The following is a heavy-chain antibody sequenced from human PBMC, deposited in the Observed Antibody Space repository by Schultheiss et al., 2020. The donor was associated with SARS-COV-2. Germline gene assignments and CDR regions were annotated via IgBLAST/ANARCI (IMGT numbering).Heavy chain of an antibody. CDR2: ISGSGGST. CDR3: AKDQAATCSGGSCYSGSPDD. Sequence: GGSLRLSCAASGFTFSSYAMSWVRQAPGKGLEWVSAISGSGGSTYYADSVKGRFTISRDNSKNTLYLQMNSLRAEDTAVYYCAKDQAATCSGGSCYSGSPDDWGQGTLVTVSS. J-gene: IGHJ4*02. CDR1: GFTFSSYA. V-gene: IGHV3-23*01. D-gene: IGHD2-15*01.